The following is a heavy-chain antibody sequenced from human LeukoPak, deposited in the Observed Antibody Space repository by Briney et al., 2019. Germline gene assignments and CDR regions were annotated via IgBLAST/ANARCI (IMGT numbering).Heavy chain of an antibody. D-gene: IGHD6-19*01. V-gene: IGHV4-4*02. CDR3: ARGGTTVAGTFWFDP. CDR1: GGSISSSNW. Sequence: SETLSLTCAVSGGSISSSNWWSWVRQPPGKGLEWIGEVYHTGSSNYNPSLKSRITISVDKSKSQFSLKLSSVTAADTAVYYCARGGTTVAGTFWFDPWGQGTLVTVSS. J-gene: IGHJ5*02. CDR2: VYHTGSS.